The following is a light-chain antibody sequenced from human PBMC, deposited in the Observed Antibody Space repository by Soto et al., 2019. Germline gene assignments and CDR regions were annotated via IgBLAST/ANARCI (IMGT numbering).Light chain of an antibody. Sequence: EIVMTQSPATLSVSPGERSTLSCRASQSVSSNLAWYQQKPGQAPRLLIYGASPRATGIPARFSGSGSGTEFTLTISSLQSEDVAVYYCQQYNNWPLTFGQGTQVQIK. J-gene: IGKJ1*01. V-gene: IGKV3-15*01. CDR2: GAS. CDR3: QQYNNWPLT. CDR1: QSVSSN.